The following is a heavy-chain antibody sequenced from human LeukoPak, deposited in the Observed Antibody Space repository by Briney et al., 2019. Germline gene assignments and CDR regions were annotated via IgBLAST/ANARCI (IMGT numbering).Heavy chain of an antibody. D-gene: IGHD5-24*01. V-gene: IGHV4-34*01. CDR1: GGSFSGYY. Sequence: KPSETLSLTCAVYGGSFSGYYWSWIRQPPGKGLEWIGEINHSGSTNYNPSLKSRVTISVDTSKNQFSLKLSSVTAADTAVYYCAGTPRRDGYNLFDYWGQGTLVTVSS. J-gene: IGHJ4*02. CDR2: INHSGST. CDR3: AGTPRRDGYNLFDY.